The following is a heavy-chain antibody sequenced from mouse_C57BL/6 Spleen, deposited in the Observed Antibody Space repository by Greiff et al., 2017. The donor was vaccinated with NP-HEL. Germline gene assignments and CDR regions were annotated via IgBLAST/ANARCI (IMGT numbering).Heavy chain of an antibody. CDR3: TTSYGSSDFDD. CDR2: IDPENGDT. CDR1: GFNIKDDY. J-gene: IGHJ2*01. V-gene: IGHV14-4*01. Sequence: VQLQQSGAELVRPGASVKLSCTASGFNIKDDYMHWVKQRPEQGLEWIGWIDPENGDTEYASKFQGKATITADTSSNTAYLQLSSLTSEDTAVYYCTTSYGSSDFDDWGKGTTLTVSS. D-gene: IGHD1-1*01.